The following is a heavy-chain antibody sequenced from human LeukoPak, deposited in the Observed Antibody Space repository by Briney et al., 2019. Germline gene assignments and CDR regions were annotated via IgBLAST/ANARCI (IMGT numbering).Heavy chain of an antibody. V-gene: IGHV4-30-4*01. CDR1: GGSISSGDYY. CDR2: IYYSGST. CDR3: ARDSYGSGSYFNRNYYYGMDV. J-gene: IGHJ6*02. D-gene: IGHD3-10*01. Sequence: PSETLSLTCTVSGGSISSGDYYWSWIRQPPGKGLEWIGYIYYSGSTYYNPSLKSRVTISVDTSKNQFSLKLSSVTAADTAVYYCARDSYGSGSYFNRNYYYGMDVWGQGTTVTVSS.